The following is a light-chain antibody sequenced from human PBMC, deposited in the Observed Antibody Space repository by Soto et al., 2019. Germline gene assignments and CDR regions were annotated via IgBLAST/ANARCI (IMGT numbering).Light chain of an antibody. CDR2: EVT. J-gene: IGLJ3*02. Sequence: QSVLTQPPSASGSPGHSVTISCTGTSSDIGAYNYVSWYQQHPGKVPKLMIYEVTKRPSGVPDRFSGSQSGNTASLTVSGLQAEDEADYYCSSYAGGNNLVFGGGTKVTVL. CDR1: SSDIGAYNY. CDR3: SSYAGGNNLV. V-gene: IGLV2-8*01.